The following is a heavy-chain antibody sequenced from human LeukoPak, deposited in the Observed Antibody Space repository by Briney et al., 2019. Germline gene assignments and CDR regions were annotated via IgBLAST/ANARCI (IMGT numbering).Heavy chain of an antibody. CDR3: ARVAWFGELFYYYYMDV. CDR1: GGSISSYY. Sequence: KPSETLSLTCTVSGGSISSYYWSWIRQPPGKGLEWIGYIYYSGSTNYNPSLKSRVTISVDTSKNQFSLKLSSVTAADTAVYYCARVAWFGELFYYYYMDVWGKGTTVTISS. D-gene: IGHD3-10*01. CDR2: IYYSGST. V-gene: IGHV4-59*01. J-gene: IGHJ6*03.